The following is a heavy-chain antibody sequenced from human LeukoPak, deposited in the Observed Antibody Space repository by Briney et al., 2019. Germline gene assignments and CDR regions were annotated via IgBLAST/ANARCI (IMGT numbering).Heavy chain of an antibody. V-gene: IGHV3-23*01. D-gene: IGHD3-22*01. CDR1: GFTFSSYA. J-gene: IGHJ4*02. CDR2: ISGSGGST. CDR3: AKAYYDSSGYYNYFDY. Sequence: PTGGSLRLSCAASGFTFSSYAMNWVRQAPGKGLEWVSSISGSGGSTLYADSVKGRFTISRDNSKNTLYLQMNSLRAEDTAVYYCAKAYYDSSGYYNYFDYWGQGTLVTVSS.